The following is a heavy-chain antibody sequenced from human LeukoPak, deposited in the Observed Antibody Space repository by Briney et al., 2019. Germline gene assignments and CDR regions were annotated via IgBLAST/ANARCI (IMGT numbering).Heavy chain of an antibody. CDR1: GGSISSSSYY. Sequence: SETLSLTCTVYGGSISSSSYYWGWIRQPPGKGLEWIGSIYYSGSTYYNPSLKSRVTISVDTSKNQFSLKLSSVTAADTAVYYCASLAEYSSSSGVSDNWFDPWGQGTLVTVSS. CDR3: ASLAEYSSSSGVSDNWFDP. J-gene: IGHJ5*02. D-gene: IGHD6-6*01. V-gene: IGHV4-39*01. CDR2: IYYSGST.